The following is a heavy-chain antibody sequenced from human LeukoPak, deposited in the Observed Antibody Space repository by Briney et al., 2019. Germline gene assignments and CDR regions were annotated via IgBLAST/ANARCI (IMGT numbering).Heavy chain of an antibody. D-gene: IGHD4-23*01. Sequence: SETLSLTCAVCGESLSKYYWTWIRQSPGKGLEWIEEINHRGSTNLNPSLKSRVTLSVDTSKHQFSLKLTSVTAADTAVYYCARLDYGGDFRPVSGLDVWGQGTTVIVSS. J-gene: IGHJ6*02. CDR2: INHRGST. V-gene: IGHV4-34*01. CDR3: ARLDYGGDFRPVSGLDV. CDR1: GESLSKYY.